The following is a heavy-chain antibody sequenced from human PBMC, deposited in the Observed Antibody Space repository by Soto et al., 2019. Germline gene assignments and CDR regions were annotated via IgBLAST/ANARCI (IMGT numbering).Heavy chain of an antibody. D-gene: IGHD3-10*01. V-gene: IGHV4-31*03. Sequence: QVQLQESGPGLVKPSQTLSLTCTVSGGSISSGGYYWSWIRQHPGKGLEWIGYIYYTGSTYYNPSLKSRVTISVDTSKNQFSLRLSSVTAADTAVYYCARSFGDLSNFDYWGQGTLVTVSS. J-gene: IGHJ4*02. CDR3: ARSFGDLSNFDY. CDR1: GGSISSGGYY. CDR2: IYYTGST.